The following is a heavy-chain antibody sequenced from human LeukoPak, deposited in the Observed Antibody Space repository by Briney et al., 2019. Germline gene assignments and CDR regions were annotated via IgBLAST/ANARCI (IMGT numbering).Heavy chain of an antibody. CDR3: TTGDY. J-gene: IGHJ4*02. CDR1: GFTFSNVW. Sequence: GGSLRLSCAASGFTFSNVWTTWVRQPPGKGLEWVGRIKSKTDGETPDYSVPVKGRFTISRDDSKNTLYLQMNSLKTEDTAVYYCTTGDYWGQGTLVTVSS. V-gene: IGHV3-15*01. CDR2: IKSKTDGETP.